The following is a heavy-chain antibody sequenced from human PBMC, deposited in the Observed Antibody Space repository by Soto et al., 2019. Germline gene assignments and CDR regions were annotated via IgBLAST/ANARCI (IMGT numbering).Heavy chain of an antibody. D-gene: IGHD6-13*01. J-gene: IGHJ4*02. V-gene: IGHV1-69*01. CDR3: ARSRYLIAPRAFFDY. CDR2: IIPIFGTA. Sequence: QVQLVQSGAEVKKPGSSVKVSCKASGGTFSSYAISWVRQAPGQGLEWMGGIIPIFGTANDAQKFQGRVTITADESTSTAYMELSSLRSEDTAVYYCARSRYLIAPRAFFDYWGQGTLVTVSS. CDR1: GGTFSSYA.